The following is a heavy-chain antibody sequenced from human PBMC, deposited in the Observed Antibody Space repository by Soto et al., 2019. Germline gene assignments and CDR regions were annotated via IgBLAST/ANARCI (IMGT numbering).Heavy chain of an antibody. Sequence: SGPTLVNPTQTLTLTCTFSGFSLSTSGVGVGWIRQPPGKALEWLALIYWDDDKRYSPSLKSRLTITKDTSKNQVVLTMTNMDPVDTATYYCTHRRDYGVNSWVRTHIWAFAYWGQGSLVPVS. CDR2: IYWDDDK. CDR1: GFSLSTSGVG. J-gene: IGHJ4*02. D-gene: IGHD4-17*01. CDR3: THRRDYGVNSWVRTHIWAFAY. V-gene: IGHV2-5*02.